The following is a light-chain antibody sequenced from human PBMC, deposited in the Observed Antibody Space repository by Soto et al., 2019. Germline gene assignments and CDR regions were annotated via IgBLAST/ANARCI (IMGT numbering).Light chain of an antibody. CDR1: SSDVGTYNY. CDR2: EVS. CDR3: SSYTSSTNYV. J-gene: IGLJ1*01. Sequence: QSALTQPASVSGSPGQSITISCTGTSSDVGTYNYVSWYQQHPGKAPKLMIYEVSNRPSGVSNRFSGSKSGNTASLTISGLHAEDEADYYCSSYTSSTNYVFGAGTKLTVL. V-gene: IGLV2-14*01.